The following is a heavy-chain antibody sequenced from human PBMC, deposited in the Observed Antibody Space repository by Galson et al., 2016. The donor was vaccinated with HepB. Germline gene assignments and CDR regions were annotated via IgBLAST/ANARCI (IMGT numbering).Heavy chain of an antibody. V-gene: IGHV3-30*18. D-gene: IGHD3-22*01. CDR2: VSYDGSNE. CDR1: GFAFNRYG. Sequence: SLRLSCAASGFAFNRYGMHWVRQAPGKGLEWVAVVSYDGSNEYFADSVKGRFTISRDNSKNTLDLQMNSLRTEDTAVYYCAKGSSRYYINQYYSDSSGLADFDDWGQGPLVTVSS. J-gene: IGHJ4*02. CDR3: AKGSSRYYINQYYSDSSGLADFDD.